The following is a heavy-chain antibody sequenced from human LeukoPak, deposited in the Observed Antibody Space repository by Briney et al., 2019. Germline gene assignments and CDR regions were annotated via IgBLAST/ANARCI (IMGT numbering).Heavy chain of an antibody. V-gene: IGHV3-23*01. J-gene: IGHJ4*02. D-gene: IGHD3-3*01. CDR3: ARRGDFWSGYYYY. CDR1: GSTFSSYA. CDR2: ISGSGGST. Sequence: GGSLRLSCAASGSTFSSYAMSWVRQAPGKGLEWVSAISGSGGSTYYADSVKGRFTISRDNSKNTLYLQMNSLRAEDTAVYYCARRGDFWSGYYYYWGQGTLVTVSS.